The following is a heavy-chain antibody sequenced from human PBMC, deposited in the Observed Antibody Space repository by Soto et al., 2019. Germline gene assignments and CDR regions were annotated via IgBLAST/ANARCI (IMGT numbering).Heavy chain of an antibody. D-gene: IGHD3-3*01. CDR2: ISYDGSNK. CDR3: AKDSSFERFLEWLYGDYYGMDV. V-gene: IGHV3-30*18. Sequence: GGSLRLSCAASGFTFSSYGMHWVRQAPGKGLEWVAVISYDGSNKYYADSVKGRFTISRDNSKNTLYLQMNSLRAEDTAVYYCAKDSSFERFLEWLYGDYYGMDVWGQGTTVTVSS. J-gene: IGHJ6*02. CDR1: GFTFSSYG.